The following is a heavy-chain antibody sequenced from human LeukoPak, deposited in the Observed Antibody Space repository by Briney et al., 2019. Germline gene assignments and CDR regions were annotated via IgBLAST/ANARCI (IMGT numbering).Heavy chain of an antibody. V-gene: IGHV1-2*02. J-gene: IGHJ4*02. CDR2: INPNSGGT. Sequence: GASVKVSCKASGYTFTGYYMHWVRQAPGQGLEWMGWINPNSGGTNYAQKFQGRVTMTRDTSISTAYMELSRLRSDDTAVYYCATGERLVPAAMWFDYWGQGTLVTVSS. CDR3: ATGERLVPAAMWFDY. D-gene: IGHD2-2*01. CDR1: GYTFTGYY.